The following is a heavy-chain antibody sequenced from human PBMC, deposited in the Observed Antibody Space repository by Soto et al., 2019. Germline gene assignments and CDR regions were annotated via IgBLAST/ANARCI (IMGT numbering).Heavy chain of an antibody. CDR1: GFTFSSYA. CDR3: ASETHANYYDSSGYYPNFGY. J-gene: IGHJ4*02. CDR2: ISYDGSNK. D-gene: IGHD3-22*01. V-gene: IGHV3-30-3*01. Sequence: GGSLRLSCAASGFTFSSYAMHWVRQAPGKGLEWVAVISYDGSNKYYADSVKGRFTISRDNSKNTLYLQMSSLRAEDTAVYYCASETHANYYDSSGYYPNFGYWGQGTLVTVSS.